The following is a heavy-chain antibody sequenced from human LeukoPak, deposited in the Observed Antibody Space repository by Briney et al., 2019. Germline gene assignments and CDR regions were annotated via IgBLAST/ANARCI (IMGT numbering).Heavy chain of an antibody. CDR1: GVTFEDYA. D-gene: IGHD3-22*01. CDR3: AKPSSGYLIASGAFDI. CDR2: ITWNSGST. J-gene: IGHJ3*02. V-gene: IGHV3-9*01. Sequence: GGSLRLSCAASGVTFEDYAMHWVRQAPGKGLEWVSGITWNSGSTAYADSVKGRFTISRDNAKNSLYLQMNSLRPEDTALYYCAKPSSGYLIASGAFDIWGQGTMVTVSS.